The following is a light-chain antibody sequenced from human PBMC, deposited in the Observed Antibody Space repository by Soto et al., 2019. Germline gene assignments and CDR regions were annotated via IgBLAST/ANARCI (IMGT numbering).Light chain of an antibody. CDR1: SSDVGGYDY. CDR3: SSYTGSSAYVI. Sequence: QSALTQPASVSGSPGQSITISCTGTSSDVGGYDYVSWYQQHPGKAPKFMIYEVTNRPSGVSHRFSGSKSGNTASLTISGLQAEDEAFYYCSSYTGSSAYVIFGGGTKLTVL. CDR2: EVT. J-gene: IGLJ2*01. V-gene: IGLV2-14*01.